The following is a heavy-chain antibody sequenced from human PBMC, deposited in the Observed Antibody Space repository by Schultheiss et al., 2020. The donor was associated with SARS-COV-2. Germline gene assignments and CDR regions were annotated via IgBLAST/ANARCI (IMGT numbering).Heavy chain of an antibody. CDR3: ARSPLYYYYYYMDV. J-gene: IGHJ6*03. Sequence: GESLKISCAASGFTFSSYALTWVRQPPGKGLEWVSAISGSGDNTYYADSVKGRFTISRDNSKSTLYLQMGSLRTEDMAVYYCARSPLYYYYYYMDVWGKGTTVTVSS. CDR2: ISGSGDNT. V-gene: IGHV3-23*01. CDR1: GFTFSSYA.